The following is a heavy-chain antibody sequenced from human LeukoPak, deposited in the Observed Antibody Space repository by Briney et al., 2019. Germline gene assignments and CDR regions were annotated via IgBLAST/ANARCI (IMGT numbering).Heavy chain of an antibody. CDR1: GLAFSDYW. CDR3: AREGPGDYYDSSGYDAFDI. D-gene: IGHD3-22*01. J-gene: IGHJ3*02. V-gene: IGHV3-7*01. CDR2: IKPDGGHQ. Sequence: QPGGSLRLSCAASGLAFSDYWMSWVRQAPGKGLEWVANIKPDGGHQNYVDSVKGRFTISRDNAKNSLYLQMNSLRAEDTAVYYCAREGPGDYYDSSGYDAFDIWGQGTMVTVSS.